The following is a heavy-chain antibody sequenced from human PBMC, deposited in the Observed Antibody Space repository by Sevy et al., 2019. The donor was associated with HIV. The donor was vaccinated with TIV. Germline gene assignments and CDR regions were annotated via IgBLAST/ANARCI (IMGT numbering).Heavy chain of an antibody. CDR2: ISSSSSYI. V-gene: IGHV3-21*01. CDR3: AREGSSLWDGYNRGFDY. Sequence: GGSLRLSCAASGFTFSSYSMNWVRQAPGKGLEWVSSISSSSSYIYYADSVKGRFTISRDNAKNSLYLQMNSLRAEDTAVYYCAREGSSLWDGYNRGFDYWGQGTLVTVSS. D-gene: IGHD3-16*02. CDR1: GFTFSSYS. J-gene: IGHJ4*02.